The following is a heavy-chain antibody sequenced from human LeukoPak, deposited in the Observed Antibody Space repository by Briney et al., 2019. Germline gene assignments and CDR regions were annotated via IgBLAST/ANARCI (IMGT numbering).Heavy chain of an antibody. J-gene: IGHJ4*02. CDR3: ARAAAAAGLDY. CDR2: IYTSGST. V-gene: IGHV4-4*07. D-gene: IGHD6-13*01. CDR1: GGSISSYY. Sequence: SETLSLTCTVSGGSISSYYWSWIRQPAGKGLEWIGRIYTSGSTNYNPSLKSRVTISVDKSKNQFSLKLSSVTAADTAVCYCARAAAAAGLDYWGQGTLVTVSS.